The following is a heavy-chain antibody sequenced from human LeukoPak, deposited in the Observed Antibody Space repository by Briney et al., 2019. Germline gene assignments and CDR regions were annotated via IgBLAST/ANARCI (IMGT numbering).Heavy chain of an antibody. V-gene: IGHV3-30*04. CDR1: GFTFSSYA. CDR3: AKAAVTTFLYYYYYMDV. CDR2: ISYDGSNK. J-gene: IGHJ6*03. Sequence: GGSLRLSCAASGFTFSSYAMHWVRQAPGKGLEWVAVISYDGSNKYYADSVKGRFTISRDNSKNTLYLQMNSLRAEDTAVYYCAKAAVTTFLYYYYYMDVWGKGTTVTVSS. D-gene: IGHD4-11*01.